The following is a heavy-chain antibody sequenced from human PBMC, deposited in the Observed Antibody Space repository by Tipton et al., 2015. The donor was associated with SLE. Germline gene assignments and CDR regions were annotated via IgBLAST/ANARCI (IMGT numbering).Heavy chain of an antibody. J-gene: IGHJ4*02. CDR1: GGSISSHY. Sequence: LRLSCTVSGGSISSHYWSWIRQPPGKGLEWIGSIHYSGSTYYNPSLKSRVTISADTPKNQVSLKLSSVTAADTAVNYCAREDQSVGATPYFDYWGQGTLVTVSS. CDR2: IHYSGST. CDR3: AREDQSVGATPYFDY. D-gene: IGHD1-26*01. V-gene: IGHV4-59*11.